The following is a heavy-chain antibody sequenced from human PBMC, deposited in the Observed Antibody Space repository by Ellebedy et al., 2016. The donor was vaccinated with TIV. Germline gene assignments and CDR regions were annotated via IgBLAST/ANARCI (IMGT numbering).Heavy chain of an antibody. V-gene: IGHV3-7*01. J-gene: IGHJ4*02. D-gene: IGHD1-1*01. CDR3: TKDGSGTMNF. CDR2: INGDGNAR. Sequence: GESLKISCAVSGFTFSTSWMSWVRQAPGQGLEWVANINGDGNARYYVDSVEGRFTISRDNTRNSLYLQMNSLRADDTAVYYCTKDGSGTMNFWGQGTLVTVSS. CDR1: GFTFSTSW.